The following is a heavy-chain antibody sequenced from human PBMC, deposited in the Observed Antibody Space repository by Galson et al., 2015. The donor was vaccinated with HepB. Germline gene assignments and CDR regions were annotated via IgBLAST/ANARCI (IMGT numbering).Heavy chain of an antibody. CDR2: IGIPGDR. D-gene: IGHD3-10*01. J-gene: IGHJ2*01. V-gene: IGHV3-23*01. CDR1: GFTFSNYG. Sequence: SLRLSCAASGFTFSNYGMSWVRQAPGKGLEWVSAIGIPGDRYYADSVKGRFTISRDNSRDTLSLQMNSLRAEDTAVYYCAKTQGFLDVWGRGTLVIVSS. CDR3: AKTQGFLDV.